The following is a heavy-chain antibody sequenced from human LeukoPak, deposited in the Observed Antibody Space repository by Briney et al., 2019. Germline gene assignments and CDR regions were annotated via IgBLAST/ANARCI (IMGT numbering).Heavy chain of an antibody. CDR1: GGSVSSGSDY. Sequence: SETLSLTCTVSGGSVSSGSDYWIWIRQPAGKGLEWIGRIYTSGSTTYNPSLKSRVTISLDTSKNQFSLNLSSVTAADTDVYYCAASGGSWGQGTLVTVSS. J-gene: IGHJ4*02. D-gene: IGHD3-10*01. CDR3: AASGGS. CDR2: IYTSGST. V-gene: IGHV4-61*02.